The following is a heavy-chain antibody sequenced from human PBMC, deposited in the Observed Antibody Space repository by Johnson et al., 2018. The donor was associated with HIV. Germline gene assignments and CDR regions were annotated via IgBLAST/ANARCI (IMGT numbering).Heavy chain of an antibody. CDR1: GFTFSSYA. J-gene: IGHJ3*01. D-gene: IGHD6-13*01. V-gene: IGHV3-30*04. CDR3: ARERTPAAAGTHDAFDL. Sequence: QVQLVESGGGVVQPGRSLRLSCAASGFTFSSYAMHWVRQAPGKGMDWVALISYDGSNKYYADSVKGRFTISRDNSKNTLYLQMNSLRAEDTALYYCARERTPAAAGTHDAFDLWGQGTMVTVSS. CDR2: ISYDGSNK.